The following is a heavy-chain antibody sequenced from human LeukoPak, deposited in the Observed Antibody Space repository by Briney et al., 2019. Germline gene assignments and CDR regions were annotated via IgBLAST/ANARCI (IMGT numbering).Heavy chain of an antibody. V-gene: IGHV3-23*01. J-gene: IGHJ4*02. CDR2: ISGSGGST. CDR3: AKRDGGYDGGDY. Sequence: GGSLRLSCAASGFTFSSYTMSWVRQAPGKGLEWVSAISGSGGSTYYADSVKGRFTISRDNSKNTLYLQMNSLRAEDTAVYYCAKRDGGYDGGDYWGQGTLVTVSS. D-gene: IGHD5-12*01. CDR1: GFTFSSYT.